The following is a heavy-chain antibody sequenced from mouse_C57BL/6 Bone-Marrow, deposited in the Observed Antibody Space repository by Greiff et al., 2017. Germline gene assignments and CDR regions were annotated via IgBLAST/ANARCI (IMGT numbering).Heavy chain of an antibody. V-gene: IGHV1-82*01. J-gene: IGHJ2*01. Sequence: QVQLQQSGPELVKPGASVKISCKASGYAFSSSWMNWVKQRPGKGLEWIGRIYPGDGDTNYKGKFKGKATLTADKSSSTAYMQLSRLTSEDAAVYFCARWFPYYFDYWGQGTTLTVSS. CDR2: IYPGDGDT. D-gene: IGHD2-2*01. CDR3: ARWFPYYFDY. CDR1: GYAFSSSW.